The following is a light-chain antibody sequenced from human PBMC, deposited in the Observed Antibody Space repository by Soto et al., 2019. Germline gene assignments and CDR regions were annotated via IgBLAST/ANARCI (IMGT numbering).Light chain of an antibody. CDR3: QQTDSTPKT. CDR1: QSINVY. CDR2: GAS. Sequence: DIQMTQSPSSLSASVGDRVTITCRASQSINVYLHWYQQKPGKPPNPLIYGASSLQSGVPSRFSGGGSGTDFTLTISSLQPEDVGTYYCQQTDSTPKTFGGGTKVEI. V-gene: IGKV1-39*01. J-gene: IGKJ4*01.